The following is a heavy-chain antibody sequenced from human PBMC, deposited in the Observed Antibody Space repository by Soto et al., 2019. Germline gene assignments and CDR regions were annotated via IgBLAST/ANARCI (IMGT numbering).Heavy chain of an antibody. CDR3: ATRMHCRNCHPNFQY. D-gene: IGHD2-2*01. V-gene: IGHV3-21*01. J-gene: IGHJ1*01. Sequence: GGSLRLSCAASGFTFSTYNMDWVRQAPGKAPEWVSSIKSGSGSKYYADSVKGRFTVSSDNAKNSLYLEMDSLRLEDTATYYCATRMHCRNCHPNFQYWGQGTVVTVSS. CDR2: IKSGSGSK. CDR1: GFTFSTYN.